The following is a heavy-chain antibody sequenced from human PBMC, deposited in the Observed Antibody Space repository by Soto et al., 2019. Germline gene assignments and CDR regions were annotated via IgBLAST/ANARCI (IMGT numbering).Heavy chain of an antibody. D-gene: IGHD2-2*01. CDR3: ARGECSSNYCFTRWALDI. CDR2: INHSGST. CDR1: GGSFSGYY. J-gene: IGHJ3*02. V-gene: IGHV4-34*01. Sequence: SDTLSLTCAVYGGSFSGYYWTWMRHTPGKGLEWIGEINHSGSTNYKPSLKSRVSISADTSKKQFSLNLTSVTAADTAVYYCARGECSSNYCFTRWALDIWGQGTVVTVSS.